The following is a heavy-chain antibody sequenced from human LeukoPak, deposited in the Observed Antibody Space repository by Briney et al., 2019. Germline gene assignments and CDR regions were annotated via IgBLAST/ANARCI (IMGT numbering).Heavy chain of an antibody. CDR2: IRSKAYGGTT. D-gene: IGHD3-16*01. J-gene: IGHJ4*02. V-gene: IGHV3-49*04. CDR3: TRGGRGSDAFDY. CDR1: GFTFGDYA. Sequence: GGSLRLSCTTSGFTFGDYAMSWVRQAPGKGLEWVGFIRSKAYGGTTEYAASVKGRFTISRDDSRRIVYLQMNSLKTEDTAVYYCTRGGRGSDAFDYWGQGTLVTVSS.